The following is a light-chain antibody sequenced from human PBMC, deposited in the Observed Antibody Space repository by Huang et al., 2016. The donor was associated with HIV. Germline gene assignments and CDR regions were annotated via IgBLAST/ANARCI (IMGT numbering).Light chain of an antibody. CDR1: QSFGRN. J-gene: IGKJ5*01. V-gene: IGKV3-11*01. CDR2: DAS. CDR3: QQRDS. Sequence: EIVLTQSPGTLSLSPGERATLSCRASQSFGRNVGWYQQKAGQTPRLVIYDASPRATGIPARFSGSGSGTDFTRTISSLEPEDVAVYYCQQRDSFGQGTRLDIK.